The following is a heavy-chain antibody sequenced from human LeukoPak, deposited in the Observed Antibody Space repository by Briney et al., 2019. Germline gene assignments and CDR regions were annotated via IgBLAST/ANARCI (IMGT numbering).Heavy chain of an antibody. CDR2: ISSSSSYI. J-gene: IGHJ4*02. V-gene: IGHV3-21*01. D-gene: IGHD6-6*01. CDR1: GFTFSSYS. Sequence: PGGSPRLSCAASGFTFSSYSMNWVRQAPGKGLEWVSSISSSSSYIYYADSVKGRFTISRDNAKNSLYLQMNSLRAEDTAVYYCARDEYSSSSFFDYWGQGTLVTVSS. CDR3: ARDEYSSSSFFDY.